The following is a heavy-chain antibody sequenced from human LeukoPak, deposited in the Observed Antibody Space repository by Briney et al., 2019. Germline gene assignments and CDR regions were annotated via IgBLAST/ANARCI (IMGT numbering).Heavy chain of an antibody. Sequence: GGSLRLSCAASGFTFSSHSMNWVRQAPGKGLEWVSYISSSSSTIYYADSVKGRFTISRDNAKNSLYLQMNSLRAEDTAVYCCARVAFAHYYDRSGYYLGDYYFDYWGQGTLVTVSS. CDR2: ISSSSSTI. J-gene: IGHJ4*02. V-gene: IGHV3-48*01. CDR3: ARVAFAHYYDRSGYYLGDYYFDY. D-gene: IGHD3-22*01. CDR1: GFTFSSHS.